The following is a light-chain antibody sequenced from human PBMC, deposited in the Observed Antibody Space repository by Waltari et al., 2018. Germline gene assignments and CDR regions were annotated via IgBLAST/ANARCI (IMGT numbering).Light chain of an antibody. CDR3: QQSYRTRT. CDR1: QSIGNF. Sequence: DVQMTQSPSSQSASVGDRVTISCRASQSIGNFVNWYQQKPGKAHNLLVYAASTLQSGVPSRFGGSGSGTDFTLTISSLHPEDFATSYCQQSYRTRTFGPGTKLEMK. CDR2: AAS. V-gene: IGKV1-39*01. J-gene: IGKJ2*01.